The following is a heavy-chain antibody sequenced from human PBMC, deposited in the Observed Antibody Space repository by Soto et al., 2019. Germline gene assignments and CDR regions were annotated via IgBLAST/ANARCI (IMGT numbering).Heavy chain of an antibody. CDR3: AKEIRAYGSSWSFDY. J-gene: IGHJ4*02. CDR2: ISYDGSIQ. Sequence: QVQLVESGGGVVQPGRSLRLSCAASGFTFSSYGMHWVRQAPGEGLEWVVVISYDGSIQYYTDSAKGRFTISRDNSKSTLYLQMNSLRAEDTAVYYCAKEIRAYGSSWSFDYWGQGTLVTVSS. V-gene: IGHV3-30*18. D-gene: IGHD6-13*01. CDR1: GFTFSSYG.